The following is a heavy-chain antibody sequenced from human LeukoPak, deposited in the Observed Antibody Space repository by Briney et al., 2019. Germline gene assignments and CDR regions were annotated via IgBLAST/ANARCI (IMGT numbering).Heavy chain of an antibody. D-gene: IGHD5-12*01. J-gene: IGHJ3*02. CDR1: GYTFTSYY. CDR3: ARDRLQGTAGFAFDT. V-gene: IGHV1-46*01. Sequence: ASVKVSCKASGYTFTSYYMHWVRQAPGQGLEWMGIINLSGGSTSYAQKFQGRVTMTRDTSTSTVYMELSSLRSEDTAVYYCARDRLQGTAGFAFDTWGQGTMVTVSS. CDR2: INLSGGST.